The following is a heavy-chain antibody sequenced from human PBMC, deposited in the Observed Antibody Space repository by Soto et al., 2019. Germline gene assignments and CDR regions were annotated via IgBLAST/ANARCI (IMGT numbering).Heavy chain of an antibody. CDR1: GYTFTTYA. Sequence: QVQLVQSGAEVKKPGASVKVSCKASGYTFTTYAMHWVRQAPGQRLEWMGWIDAGNGNTKYSQKFQGRVTITRDTPASTADMELSSLRSEDTAVYYCARRAEGGYNYGYWGQGTLVTVSS. CDR2: IDAGNGNT. D-gene: IGHD5-12*01. CDR3: ARRAEGGYNYGY. V-gene: IGHV1-3*01. J-gene: IGHJ4*02.